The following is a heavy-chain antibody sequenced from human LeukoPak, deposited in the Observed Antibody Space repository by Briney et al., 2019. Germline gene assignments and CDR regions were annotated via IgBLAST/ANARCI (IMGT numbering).Heavy chain of an antibody. CDR2: ISYDGSNK. CDR3: ARALMNKYCSGGSCYYFDY. D-gene: IGHD2-15*01. J-gene: IGHJ4*02. CDR1: GFTFSSYA. Sequence: GGSLRLSCAASGFTFSSYAMHWVRQAPGKGLEWVAVISYDGSNKYYADSVKGRFTISRDNSKNTLYLQMNSLRAEDTAVYYCARALMNKYCSGGSCYYFDYWGQGTLVTVSS. V-gene: IGHV3-30*04.